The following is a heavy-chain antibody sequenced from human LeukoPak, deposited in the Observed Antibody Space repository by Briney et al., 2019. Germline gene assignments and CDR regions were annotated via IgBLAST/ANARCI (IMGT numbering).Heavy chain of an antibody. CDR2: IRYDGNNK. Sequence: PGGSLRLSCAASGFTFSSYGMDWVRQAPGKGLEWVAFIRYDGNNKDYADSVKGRSTISRDNSKNTLYLQMNSLRVEDTAVYYCAKGYGDLVAFDIWGQGTMVTVSS. J-gene: IGHJ3*02. V-gene: IGHV3-30*02. CDR1: GFTFSSYG. CDR3: AKGYGDLVAFDI. D-gene: IGHD4-17*01.